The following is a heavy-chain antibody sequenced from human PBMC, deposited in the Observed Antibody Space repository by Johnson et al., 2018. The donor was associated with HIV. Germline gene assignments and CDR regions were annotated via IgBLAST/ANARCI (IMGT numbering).Heavy chain of an antibody. CDR3: ARAINDAFDI. CDR1: GFTFDYYG. V-gene: IGHV3-20*04. CDR2: INWNGGSI. Sequence: VLLVESGGGLVKPGGSLRLSCAASGFTFDYYGMTWVRQTPGKGLEWVSGINWNGGSIGYADSVKGRFILSRDNSRITYLQMNSLRAEDTDVYFCARAINDAFDIWGQGTLVTVSS. J-gene: IGHJ3*02.